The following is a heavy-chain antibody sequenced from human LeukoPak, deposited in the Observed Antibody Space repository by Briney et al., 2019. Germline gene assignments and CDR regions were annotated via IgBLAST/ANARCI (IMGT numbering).Heavy chain of an antibody. CDR2: INQDASGK. CDR3: AREGSSYDVLTGDHFHYGMDV. CDR1: GFTFTRYW. V-gene: IGHV3-7*01. Sequence: PGGSLRLSCAASGFTFTRYWLNWVRQAPGKGLEWVANINQDASGKFYVDSVKGRFTISRDNAKNSVYLQMNSLRAEDAAVYYCAREGSSYDVLTGDHFHYGMDVWGQGTTVTVSS. D-gene: IGHD3-9*01. J-gene: IGHJ6*02.